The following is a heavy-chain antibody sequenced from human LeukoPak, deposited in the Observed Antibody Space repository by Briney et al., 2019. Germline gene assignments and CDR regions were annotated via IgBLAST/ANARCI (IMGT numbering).Heavy chain of an antibody. CDR2: ISAYNGNT. V-gene: IGHV1-18*01. D-gene: IGHD3-9*01. J-gene: IGHJ6*04. Sequence: ASVKVSCKASGYTFTSYGISWVRQAPGQGLEWMGWISAYNGNTNYAQKLQGRVTMTTDTSTSTAYMEPRSLRSDDTAVYYCARDRDDILTGYYSSSSLGVWGKGTTVTVSS. CDR3: ARDRDDILTGYYSSSSLGV. CDR1: GYTFTSYG.